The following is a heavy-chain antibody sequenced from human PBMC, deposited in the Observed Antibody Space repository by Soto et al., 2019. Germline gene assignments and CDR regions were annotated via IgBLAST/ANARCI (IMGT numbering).Heavy chain of an antibody. V-gene: IGHV4-34*01. D-gene: IGHD3-22*01. CDR2: INHSGST. CDR1: GGSFSGYY. Sequence: QVQLQQWGAGLLKPSETLSLTCAVYGGSFSGYYWSWIRQPPGKGLEWIGEINHSGSTNYNPSLKSLVSISVDTSKNQFSLKLSSVTAADTAVYYCARGPFTTHRRYGMDVWGQGTTVTVSS. CDR3: ARGPFTTHRRYGMDV. J-gene: IGHJ6*02.